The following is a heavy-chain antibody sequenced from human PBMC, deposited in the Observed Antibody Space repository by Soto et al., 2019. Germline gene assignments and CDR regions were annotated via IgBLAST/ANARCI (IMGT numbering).Heavy chain of an antibody. V-gene: IGHV3-11*05. J-gene: IGHJ4*02. Sequence: GGSLRLSCAASGFRFCDYYMSWIRQAPGKGLEWISYIDSSGGYTNYADSVKGRFTISRDNAKNSLYLQVSSLRAEDTAIYYCARDLRRNSGSYFDYWGQGTPVTVSS. D-gene: IGHD1-26*01. CDR2: IDSSGGYT. CDR1: GFRFCDYY. CDR3: ARDLRRNSGSYFDY.